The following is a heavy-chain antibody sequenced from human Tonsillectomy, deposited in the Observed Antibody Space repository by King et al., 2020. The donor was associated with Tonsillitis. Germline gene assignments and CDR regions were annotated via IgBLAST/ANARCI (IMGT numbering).Heavy chain of an antibody. CDR3: ARDDGDYYFDY. CDR1: GYSISSGYY. CDR2: IYHSGST. Sequence: VQLQESGPGLVKPSETLSLTCAVSGYSISSGYYWGWIRQPPGKGLEWIGSIYHSGSTYYKPSLKSRVTISLDTSKNHFSLKLSSVTAAGTAVYYCARDDGDYYFDYWGQGTLVTVSS. D-gene: IGHD4-17*01. J-gene: IGHJ4*02. V-gene: IGHV4-38-2*02.